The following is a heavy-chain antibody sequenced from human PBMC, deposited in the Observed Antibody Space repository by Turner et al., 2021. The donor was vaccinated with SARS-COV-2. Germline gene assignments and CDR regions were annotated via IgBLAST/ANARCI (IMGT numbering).Heavy chain of an antibody. J-gene: IGHJ4*02. Sequence: QVQLVQSGEEVKKPGSTVKVSCQASGGTFSSYDFSWVRQAPTQGLEWLGGVVPMMRSVKYAQKCHGRLTITADESTSTVHMELTNLRSEDTAVYFCARAGRVDGFYGGLDYWGRGTLVTVSS. CDR3: ARAGRVDGFYGGLDY. V-gene: IGHV1-69*01. CDR2: VVPMMRSV. CDR1: GGTFSSYD. D-gene: IGHD2-8*02.